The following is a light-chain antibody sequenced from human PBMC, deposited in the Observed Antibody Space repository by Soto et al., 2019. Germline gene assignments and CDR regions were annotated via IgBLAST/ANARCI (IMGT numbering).Light chain of an antibody. CDR2: AAS. Sequence: DIQMTQSPSSLSASVGDRVTITCRASQSISSYLNWYQQKPGKAPKLLIYAASSLQSGVPSRFSGSGSGTDFTLTISSLQPEDFATYYCQQSYLPLTAFGQGTMV. CDR1: QSISSY. V-gene: IGKV1-39*01. CDR3: QQSYLPLTA. J-gene: IGKJ1*01.